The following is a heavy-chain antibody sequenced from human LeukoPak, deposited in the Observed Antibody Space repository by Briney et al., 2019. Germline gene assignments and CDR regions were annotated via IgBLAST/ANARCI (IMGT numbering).Heavy chain of an antibody. Sequence: PGGPLRLSCAASGFTFSSYWMSWVRQAPGKGLEGVANIKQDGSEKYYVDSVKGRFTISRDNAKNSLYLQMNSLRAEDTAVYYCARGSGGSGSSPDYWGQGTLVTVSS. J-gene: IGHJ4*02. CDR1: GFTFSSYW. V-gene: IGHV3-7*01. CDR2: IKQDGSEK. D-gene: IGHD3-10*01. CDR3: ARGSGGSGSSPDY.